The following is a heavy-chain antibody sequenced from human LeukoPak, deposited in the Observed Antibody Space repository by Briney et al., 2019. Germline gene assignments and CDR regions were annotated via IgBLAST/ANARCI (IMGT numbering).Heavy chain of an antibody. CDR2: IIPIFGTA. CDR3: ASPSPPATVTTTFDY. D-gene: IGHD4-11*01. J-gene: IGHJ4*02. CDR1: GGTFSSYA. V-gene: IGHV1-69*05. Sequence: SVKVSCKASGGTFSSYAISWVRQAPGQGLEWMGRIIPIFGTANYAQKFQGRVTITTDESTSTAYMELSSLRSEDTAVYYCASPSPPATVTTTFDYWGQGTLVTVSS.